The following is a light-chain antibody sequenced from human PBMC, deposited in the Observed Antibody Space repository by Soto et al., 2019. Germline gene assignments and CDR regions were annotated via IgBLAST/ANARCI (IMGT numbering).Light chain of an antibody. V-gene: IGKV3-15*01. CDR2: RTS. CDR1: QSISSN. CDR3: QQYNNWPRAT. J-gene: IGKJ4*01. Sequence: EIVVTQSPATLSVSPGERATLSFRASQSISSNLAWYQQKPGQAPRLLMFRTSSRATGFPARFSGSGSGTEFNLTISSLQSEDFGVYYCQQYNNWPRATFGGGTKVDIK.